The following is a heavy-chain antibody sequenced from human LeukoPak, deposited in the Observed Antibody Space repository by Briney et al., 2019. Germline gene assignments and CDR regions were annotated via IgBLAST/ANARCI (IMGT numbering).Heavy chain of an antibody. CDR3: ARSKDGDNDYFDY. CDR2: IYYSGST. CDR1: GGSISSYY. Sequence: SETLSLTCTVSGGSISSYYWSWIRQPPGKGLEWIGYIYYSGSTNYNPSLKSRVTISVDTSKNQFSLKLSSVTAADTAVYCCARSKDGDNDYFDYWGQGTLVTVSS. J-gene: IGHJ4*02. D-gene: IGHD4-23*01. V-gene: IGHV4-59*01.